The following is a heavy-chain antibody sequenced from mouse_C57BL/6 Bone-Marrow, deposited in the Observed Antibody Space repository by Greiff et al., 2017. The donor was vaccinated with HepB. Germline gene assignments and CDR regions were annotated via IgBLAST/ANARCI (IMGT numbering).Heavy chain of an antibody. V-gene: IGHV5-17*01. CDR1: GFTFSDYG. Sequence: EVQVVESGGGLVKPGGSLKLSCAASGFTFSDYGMHWVRQAPEKGLEWVAYISSGSSTIYYADTVKGRFTISRDNAKNTLFLQMTSLRSEDTAMYYCARKDYGSSYGAYWGQGTLVTVSA. CDR3: ARKDYGSSYGAY. J-gene: IGHJ3*01. CDR2: ISSGSSTI. D-gene: IGHD1-1*01.